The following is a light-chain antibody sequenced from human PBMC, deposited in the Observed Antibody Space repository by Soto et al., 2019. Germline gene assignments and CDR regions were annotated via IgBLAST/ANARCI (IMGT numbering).Light chain of an antibody. Sequence: QSVLTQPDSVSGSPGQSITISCAGASSDIGAYNFVSWYQQHPGKAPKLMIFGVTERPSGVPDRFSGSKSGNTASLTVSGLQADDEAVYYCYSYAGRNIWVFGGGTKLTVL. CDR1: SSDIGAYNF. CDR3: YSYAGRNIWV. CDR2: GVT. J-gene: IGLJ3*02. V-gene: IGLV2-8*01.